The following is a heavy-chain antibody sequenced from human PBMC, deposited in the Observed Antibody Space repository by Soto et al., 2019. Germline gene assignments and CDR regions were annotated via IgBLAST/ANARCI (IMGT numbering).Heavy chain of an antibody. V-gene: IGHV2-5*02. D-gene: IGHD3-10*01. CDR3: AREMYYSTYFDS. J-gene: IGHJ4*02. Sequence: QITLKESGPTLVRPTQTLTLTCTFSGFSLSTNGVGVGWIRQPPGKALEWLALIYWDDDHRYSPSLKTRLTITKDTSKNQVVLTMPNFDPADTATYSGAREMYYSTYFDSWGQGTLVTVSS. CDR1: GFSLSTNGVG. CDR2: IYWDDDH.